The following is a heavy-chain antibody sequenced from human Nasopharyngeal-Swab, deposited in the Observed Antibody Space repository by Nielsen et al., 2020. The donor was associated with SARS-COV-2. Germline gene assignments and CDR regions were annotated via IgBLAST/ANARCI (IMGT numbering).Heavy chain of an antibody. CDR3: AKEGAVAGLDY. CDR2: ISYDGSNK. CDR1: GFTFSSYA. V-gene: IGHV3-30-3*01. D-gene: IGHD6-19*01. J-gene: IGHJ4*02. Sequence: GGSLRLSCAASGFTFSSYAMHWVRQAPGKGLEWVAVISYDGSNKYYADSVKGRFTISRDNSKNTLYLQMNSLRAEDTAVYYCAKEGAVAGLDYWGQGTLVTVSS.